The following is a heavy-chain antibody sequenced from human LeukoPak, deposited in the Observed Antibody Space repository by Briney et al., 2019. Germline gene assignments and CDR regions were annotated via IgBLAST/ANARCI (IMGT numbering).Heavy chain of an antibody. CDR2: IKQDGSEK. D-gene: IGHD3-16*01. Sequence: GGSLRLSCAASGFTFSSYWMSWVRQAPGKGLEWVANIKQDGSEKYYVGSVKGRFTISRDNAKNSLYLLMNSLGAEDTAVYYCVRVGGVDYWGQGTLVTVSS. CDR1: GFTFSSYW. CDR3: VRVGGVDY. J-gene: IGHJ4*02. V-gene: IGHV3-7*01.